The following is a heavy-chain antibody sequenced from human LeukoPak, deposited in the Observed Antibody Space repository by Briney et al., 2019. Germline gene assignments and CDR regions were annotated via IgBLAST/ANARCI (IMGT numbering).Heavy chain of an antibody. V-gene: IGHV1-8*01. Sequence: ASVKASCKASGYTFTSYDINWVRQATGQGLEWMGWMNPNSGNTGYAQKFQGRVTMTRNTYISTAYMELSSLRSEDTAVYYSARXVWGSYFYRGYWGQGTLVTVSS. CDR1: GYTFTSYD. CDR2: MNPNSGNT. CDR3: ARXVWGSYFYRGY. D-gene: IGHD3-16*01. J-gene: IGHJ4*02.